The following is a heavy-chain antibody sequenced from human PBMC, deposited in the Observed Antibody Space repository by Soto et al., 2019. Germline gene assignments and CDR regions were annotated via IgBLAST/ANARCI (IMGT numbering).Heavy chain of an antibody. CDR3: AKGDNLGPKTGYAFDP. J-gene: IGHJ5*02. CDR2: TYFRSKWYN. Sequence: GLEWLGRTYFRSKWYNDYAVSVKSRIIINPDTSNNQFSLQLNSVTPEDTAVYFCAKGDNLGPKTGYAFDPWGQGIMVTVSS. V-gene: IGHV6-1*01. D-gene: IGHD5-12*01.